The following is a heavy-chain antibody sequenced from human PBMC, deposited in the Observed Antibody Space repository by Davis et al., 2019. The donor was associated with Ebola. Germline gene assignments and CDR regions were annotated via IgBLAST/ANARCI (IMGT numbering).Heavy chain of an antibody. CDR1: TFTFSSYS. D-gene: IGHD3-3*01. CDR3: AKSGLSFGVVKYHYGMDV. Sequence: PGGSLRLSCAVSTFTFSSYSMNWVRQAPGKGLEWVSVLERLDSYYADSVKGRFTISRDNSKKTLYLQMNSLRAEDTAVYYCAKSGLSFGVVKYHYGMDVWGKGTTVTVSS. CDR2: LERLDS. J-gene: IGHJ6*04. V-gene: IGHV3-23*03.